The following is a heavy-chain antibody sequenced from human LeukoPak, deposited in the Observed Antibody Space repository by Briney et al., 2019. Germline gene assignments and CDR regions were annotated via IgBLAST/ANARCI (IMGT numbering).Heavy chain of an antibody. J-gene: IGHJ5*02. CDR3: ATDHSMANTAWWCDP. CDR1: GYTFTGYY. V-gene: IGHV1-46*01. D-gene: IGHD5-24*01. CDR2: INPSGTGT. Sequence: GASVKVSCKASGYTFTGYYMHWVRQAPGQGLEWMGVINPSGTGTSYAQKFQGRITMSRDTSTSTVYMELSSLRSEDTAFYYCATDHSMANTAWWCDPWGQGTLVTVSS.